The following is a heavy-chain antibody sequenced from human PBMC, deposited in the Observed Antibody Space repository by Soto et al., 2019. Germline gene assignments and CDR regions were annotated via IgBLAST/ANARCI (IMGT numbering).Heavy chain of an antibody. CDR1: GGTFSSYA. J-gene: IGHJ6*03. V-gene: IGHV1-18*01. CDR3: ARVLTYYYYMDV. CDR2: IIAYNGNT. D-gene: IGHD3-10*01. Sequence: ASVKVSCKASGGTFSSYAISWVRQAPGQGLEWMGWIIAYNGNTNYAQKLQGRVTMTTDTSTSTAYMELRSLRSDDTAVYYCARVLTYYYYMDVWGKGTTVTVSS.